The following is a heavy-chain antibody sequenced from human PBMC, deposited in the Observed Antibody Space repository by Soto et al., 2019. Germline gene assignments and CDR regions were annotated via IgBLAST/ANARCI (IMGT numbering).Heavy chain of an antibody. J-gene: IGHJ6*03. CDR1: GYTVTGYY. CDR3: ARDGYSSSWYGFRYYYYYMDV. Sequence: ASVKVSCKASGYTVTGYYMHWVRQAPGQGLEWMGWINPNSGGTNYAQKFQGWVTMTRDTSISTAYMELSRLRSDDTAVYYCARDGYSSSWYGFRYYYYYMDVWGKGTTVTVSS. V-gene: IGHV1-2*04. D-gene: IGHD6-13*01. CDR2: INPNSGGT.